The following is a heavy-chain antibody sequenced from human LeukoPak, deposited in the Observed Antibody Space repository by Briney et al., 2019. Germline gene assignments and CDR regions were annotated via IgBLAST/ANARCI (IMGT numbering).Heavy chain of an antibody. Sequence: GGSLRLSCAASGCSVDNSYINWVRQAPGKGLEWVSVIYSSGTTHYADSVKGRLTISRDASANTVYPQMYSLRADDTAVYYCARENRAAGSSFDQWGQGTLVTVSS. D-gene: IGHD3-10*01. CDR2: IYSSGTT. CDR3: ARENRAAGSSFDQ. V-gene: IGHV3-53*01. CDR1: GCSVDNSY. J-gene: IGHJ4*02.